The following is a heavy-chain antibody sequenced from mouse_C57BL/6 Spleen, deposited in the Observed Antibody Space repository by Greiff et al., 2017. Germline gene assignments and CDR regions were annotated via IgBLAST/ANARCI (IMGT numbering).Heavy chain of an antibody. J-gene: IGHJ3*01. Sequence: EVKLQESGPELVKPGASVKIPCTASGYTFTDYNMDWVKQSPGKSLEWIGDINPNNGGTIYNQKFNGKATLTVDKSSSTAFMELRSLTSEDTAVYYCARTDGYYPAWFAYWGQGTLVTVSA. CDR1: GYTFTDYN. CDR3: ARTDGYYPAWFAY. CDR2: INPNNGGT. V-gene: IGHV1-18*01. D-gene: IGHD2-3*01.